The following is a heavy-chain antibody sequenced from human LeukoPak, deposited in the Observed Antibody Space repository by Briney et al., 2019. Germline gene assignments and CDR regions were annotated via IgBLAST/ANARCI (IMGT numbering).Heavy chain of an antibody. CDR2: INHTGRT. Sequence: SETLSLTCAVYGGSFSGYYWSWIRQPPGKGLEWIGEINHTGRTYYNPSLKSRVTILVDTSKNQFSLKLSSVTAADTAVYYCARSHGSGSYYNLNDYWGQGTLVTVSS. J-gene: IGHJ4*02. CDR3: ARSHGSGSYYNLNDY. V-gene: IGHV4-34*01. D-gene: IGHD3-10*01. CDR1: GGSFSGYY.